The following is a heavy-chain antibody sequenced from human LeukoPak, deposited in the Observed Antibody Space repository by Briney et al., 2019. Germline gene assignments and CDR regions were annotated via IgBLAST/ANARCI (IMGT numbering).Heavy chain of an antibody. V-gene: IGHV3-7*01. J-gene: IGHJ4*02. CDR2: IKQDGSEK. CDR3: ARLYSSGWYGEGYFDY. D-gene: IGHD6-19*01. Sequence: PGGSLRLSCAASGFTFSSYWMSWVRQAPGKGLEWVANIKQDGSEKYYVDSVKGRFTISRDNAKNSLYLQMNSLRAEDTAVYYCARLYSSGWYGEGYFDYWGQGTLVTVSS. CDR1: GFTFSSYW.